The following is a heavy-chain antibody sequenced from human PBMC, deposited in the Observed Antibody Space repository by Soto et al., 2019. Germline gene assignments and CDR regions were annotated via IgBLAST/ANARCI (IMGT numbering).Heavy chain of an antibody. CDR2: IWCDGSNK. CDR1: GFTFSSYG. V-gene: IGHV3-33*01. D-gene: IGHD3-3*01. CDR3: ARSYYDFWSGYYHEKYDAFDI. Sequence: PGGSLRLSCAVSGFTFSSYGMHWVRQAPGKGLEWVAVIWCDGSNKYYADSVKGRFTISRDNSKNTLYLQMNSLRAEDTAVYYCARSYYDFWSGYYHEKYDAFDIWGQGTMVTVSS. J-gene: IGHJ3*02.